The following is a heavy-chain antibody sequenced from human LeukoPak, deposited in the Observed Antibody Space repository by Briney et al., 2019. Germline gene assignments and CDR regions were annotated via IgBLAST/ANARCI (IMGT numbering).Heavy chain of an antibody. D-gene: IGHD1-26*01. CDR3: ASSGSYRFDY. J-gene: IGHJ4*02. CDR1: GFTFSSYS. Sequence: GGSLRLSCAASGFTFSSYSMNWVRQAPGKGLEWVSHITASGTAMFYADSVKGRFTISRDNAKNSLYLQMNSLRDKDTAVYYCASSGSYRFDYWGQGTLVTVSS. CDR2: ITASGTAM. V-gene: IGHV3-48*02.